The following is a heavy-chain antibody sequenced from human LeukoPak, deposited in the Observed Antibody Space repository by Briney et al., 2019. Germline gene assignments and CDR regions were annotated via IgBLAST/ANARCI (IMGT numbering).Heavy chain of an antibody. Sequence: SGKSLKISCKASGYSFTTYWIGWVRQLPGKGLEWMGIIYPGDSDTRYSPSFQDHVTISVDKSITTAYLQWRSLKASDTAIYYCARARTRSMVTATDLWGQGTLVTVSS. V-gene: IGHV5-51*01. CDR3: ARARTRSMVTATDL. CDR2: IYPGDSDT. J-gene: IGHJ4*02. CDR1: GYSFTTYW. D-gene: IGHD2-21*02.